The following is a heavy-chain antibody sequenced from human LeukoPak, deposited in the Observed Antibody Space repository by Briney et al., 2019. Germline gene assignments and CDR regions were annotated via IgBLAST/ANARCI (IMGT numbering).Heavy chain of an antibody. Sequence: PSETLSLTCSVSGDSINNFFWTWIRQPPGKGLQWIGYIHSSGSTNYNPSLQSRITVSADTFKNQFSLKLTSVTAADTALYYCARVSHFDSSGFYFDYWGLGILVTVSS. CDR1: GDSINNFF. D-gene: IGHD3-22*01. CDR2: IHSSGST. CDR3: ARVSHFDSSGFYFDY. J-gene: IGHJ4*02. V-gene: IGHV4-59*01.